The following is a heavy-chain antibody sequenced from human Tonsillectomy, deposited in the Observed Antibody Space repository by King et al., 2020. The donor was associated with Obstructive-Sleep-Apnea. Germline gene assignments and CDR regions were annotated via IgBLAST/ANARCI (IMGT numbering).Heavy chain of an antibody. J-gene: IGHJ6*02. CDR3: AKDIGGSSWGYYYYGVDV. D-gene: IGHD1-26*01. CDR1: GFTFDHYA. Sequence: VQLVESGGVVVLPGGSLRLSCAASGFTFDHYAIHWVRQAPGKGLEWVSLCSWDGGPSYYADSVKGRFSISRNNSKNYLYLQMNSLRAEDTALYYCAKDIGGSSWGYYYYGVDVWGQGTTVTVSS. CDR2: CSWDGGPS. V-gene: IGHV3-43D*03.